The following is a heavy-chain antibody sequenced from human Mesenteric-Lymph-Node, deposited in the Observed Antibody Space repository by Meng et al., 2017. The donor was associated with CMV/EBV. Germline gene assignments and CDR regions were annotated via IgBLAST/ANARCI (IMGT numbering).Heavy chain of an antibody. CDR1: GYTFTAYY. J-gene: IGHJ6*02. CDR2: VSGYNGNT. CDR3: ARDRFLTGYFRENYYYFGMDI. Sequence: ASVKVSCKTSGYTFTAYYLHWVRQAPGQGLEWLGWVSGYNGNTNYTEKLQGRVTMTIDTSTSTAYMDLRSLRSDDTAVYYCARDRFLTGYFRENYYYFGMDIWGQGTTVTVSS. V-gene: IGHV1-18*04. D-gene: IGHD3-9*01.